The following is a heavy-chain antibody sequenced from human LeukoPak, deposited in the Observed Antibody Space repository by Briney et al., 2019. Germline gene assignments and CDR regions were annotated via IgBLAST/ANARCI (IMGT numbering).Heavy chain of an antibody. CDR1: GGSISSSSYY. CDR2: VYCCEGT. Sequence: SETLSLTCTVSGGSISSSSYYWGWIRQPPGKGPEWIGSVYCCEGTYYNPSLKSRVRISIDTSKNQFSLKLNSLTAADTAVYFCARDPLEAGGSFGWFDPWGQGTLVTVSA. CDR3: ARDPLEAGGSFGWFDP. J-gene: IGHJ5*02. V-gene: IGHV4-39*07. D-gene: IGHD6-13*01.